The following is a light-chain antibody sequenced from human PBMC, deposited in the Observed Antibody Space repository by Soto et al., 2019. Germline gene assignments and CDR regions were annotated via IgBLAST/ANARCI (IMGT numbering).Light chain of an antibody. CDR1: QGISSY. Sequence: DIQLTQSPSFLSASVGDRVTITCRASQGISSYLAWYQQKPGKDPKLLIYAASTLQSGVTSRLSGSGYWTEFTLTISSLQPEDCATYYCQQLNSYTIPVGQETGLEIK. CDR3: QQLNSYTIP. J-gene: IGKJ5*01. CDR2: AAS. V-gene: IGKV1-9*01.